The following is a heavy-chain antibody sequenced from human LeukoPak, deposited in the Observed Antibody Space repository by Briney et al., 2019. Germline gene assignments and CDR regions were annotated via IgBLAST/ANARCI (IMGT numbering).Heavy chain of an antibody. Sequence: GGSLRLSCAASEFTFSSSWMSWVRQAPGKGLEWVANIKQDGSEKYYVDSVKGRFTISRDNAKNSLYLQMNSLRAEDMALYYCAKDGDSSGWYARTYFDYWGQGTLVTVSS. J-gene: IGHJ4*02. CDR1: EFTFSSSW. CDR2: IKQDGSEK. D-gene: IGHD6-19*01. V-gene: IGHV3-7*03. CDR3: AKDGDSSGWYARTYFDY.